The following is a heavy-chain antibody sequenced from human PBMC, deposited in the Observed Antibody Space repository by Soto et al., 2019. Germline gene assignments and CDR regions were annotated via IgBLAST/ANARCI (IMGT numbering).Heavy chain of an antibody. V-gene: IGHV3-23*01. CDR1: GIDFSNYA. D-gene: IGHD6-19*01. Sequence: GGSLRLSCVASGIDFSNYAMSWVRQAPGKGLEWGSISSASGRGRYHADSVKGRFTISRDNSKNTLYLHMTNLRAEDTAVYYCAKDGNWLDVYFDVWGQGTPVTVSS. CDR2: SSASGRGR. J-gene: IGHJ4*02. CDR3: AKDGNWLDVYFDV.